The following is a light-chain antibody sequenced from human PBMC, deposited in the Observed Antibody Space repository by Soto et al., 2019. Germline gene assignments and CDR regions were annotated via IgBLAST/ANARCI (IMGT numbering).Light chain of an antibody. J-gene: IGLJ1*01. CDR2: EDD. Sequence: NFMLTQSHSVSESPGKTVTISCTRSGGSIDSDYVQWYQQRPGRAPTTVIYEDDQRPSGVPDRFSGSSDSSSNSASLTISGLKTEDEADYYWQSYDSSTYVFGTGTKLTVL. CDR1: GGSIDSDY. CDR3: QSYDSSTYV. V-gene: IGLV6-57*04.